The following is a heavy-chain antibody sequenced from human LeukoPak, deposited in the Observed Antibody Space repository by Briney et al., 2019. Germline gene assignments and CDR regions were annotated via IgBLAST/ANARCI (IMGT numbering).Heavy chain of an antibody. CDR3: ARDPMFGEDAFDI. CDR1: GYTFTSYD. Sequence: ASVKVSCKASGYTFTSYDINWVRQAPGQGLEWMGWINPNSGGTNYAQKFQGWVTMTRDTSISTAYMELSRLRSDDTAVYYCARDPMFGEDAFDIWGQGTMVTVSS. D-gene: IGHD3-10*02. J-gene: IGHJ3*02. CDR2: INPNSGGT. V-gene: IGHV1-2*04.